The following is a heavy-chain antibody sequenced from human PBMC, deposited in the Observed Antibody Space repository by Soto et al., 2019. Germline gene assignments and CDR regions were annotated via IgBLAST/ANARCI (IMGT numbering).Heavy chain of an antibody. V-gene: IGHV1-3*01. Sequence: QVQLVQSGAEVKKPGASVKVSCKASGYTFSTYAVQWVRQAPGQSLEWIGWIHAGNGDTKFSQKFHDRVTITRDTSASTTYMELCSLRSEDTAVYYCARVPRYTSDIVEVPAVMFEDWFVPWGQGTLVTVSS. D-gene: IGHD2-2*01. CDR1: GYTFSTYA. CDR2: IHAGNGDT. CDR3: ARVPRYTSDIVEVPAVMFEDWFVP. J-gene: IGHJ5*02.